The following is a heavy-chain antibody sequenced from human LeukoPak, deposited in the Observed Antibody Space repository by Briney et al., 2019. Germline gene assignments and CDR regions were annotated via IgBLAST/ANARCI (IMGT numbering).Heavy chain of an antibody. J-gene: IGHJ6*02. D-gene: IGHD3-22*01. V-gene: IGHV3-9*01. Sequence: PGGSLRLSCADSGCTFDDYAMHWVRQAPGKGLEWVSGISWDSGSIGYADSVKGRFTISRDNAKNSLYLQMNSLKAEDTALYYCAKSYYGYYYYVMDVWGQGPTVTVS. CDR2: ISWDSGSI. CDR1: GCTFDDYA. CDR3: AKSYYGYYYYVMDV.